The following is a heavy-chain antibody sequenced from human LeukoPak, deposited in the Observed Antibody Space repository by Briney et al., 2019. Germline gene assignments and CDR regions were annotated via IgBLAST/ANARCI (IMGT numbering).Heavy chain of an antibody. Sequence: GGSLRLSCLASGFSFNSYTMSWVRQAPGKGLEWVSAISGSGGSTYYADSVKGRFTISRDNSKNTLYLQMNSLRAEDTAVYYCAKTSWFGELLDYWGQGTLATVSS. CDR2: ISGSGGST. D-gene: IGHD3-10*01. V-gene: IGHV3-23*01. CDR1: GFSFNSYT. J-gene: IGHJ4*02. CDR3: AKTSWFGELLDY.